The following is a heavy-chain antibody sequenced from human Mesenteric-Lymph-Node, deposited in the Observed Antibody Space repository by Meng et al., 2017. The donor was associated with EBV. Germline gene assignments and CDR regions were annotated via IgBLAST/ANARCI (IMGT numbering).Heavy chain of an antibody. J-gene: IGHJ4*02. V-gene: IGHV2-5*02. CDR3: ARRPYSWNFDF. CDR1: GFSLSTSGVG. D-gene: IGHD1-20*01. CDR2: IYWDDDK. Sequence: QFTLTESGPPLLKPTTTLTLTCTFSGFSLSTSGVGVGWIRQPPGKALEWLALIYWDDDKRYSPSLKSRLTITKDTSKNQVVLTMTNMDPVDTATYYCARRPYSWNFDFWGQGTLVTVSS.